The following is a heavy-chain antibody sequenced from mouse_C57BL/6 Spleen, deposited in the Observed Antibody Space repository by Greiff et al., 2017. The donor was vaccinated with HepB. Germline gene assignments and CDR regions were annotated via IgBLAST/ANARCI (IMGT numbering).Heavy chain of an antibody. J-gene: IGHJ3*01. Sequence: QVQLKESGPGLVQPSQSLSITCTVSGFSLTSYGVHWVRQSPGKGLEWLGVIWSGGSTDYNAAFISRLSISKDNSKSQVFFKMNSLQADDTAIYYCARRGGYYGYDEGWFAYWGQGTLVTVSA. CDR2: IWSGGST. V-gene: IGHV2-2*01. D-gene: IGHD2-2*01. CDR1: GFSLTSYG. CDR3: ARRGGYYGYDEGWFAY.